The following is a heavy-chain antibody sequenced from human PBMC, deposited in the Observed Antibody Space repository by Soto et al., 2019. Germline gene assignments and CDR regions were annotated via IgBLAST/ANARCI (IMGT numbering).Heavy chain of an antibody. CDR2: IYYSGST. V-gene: IGHV4-59*08. J-gene: IGHJ5*02. Sequence: SETLSLTCTVSGGSISSYYWSWIRQPPGKGLEWIGYIYYSGSTNYNASLKSRVTISVDTSKNQFSLKLSSVTAADTAVYYCARALYCSSTSCYSGENWLDPWGQGTLVTVSS. CDR3: ARALYCSSTSCYSGENWLDP. CDR1: GGSISSYY. D-gene: IGHD2-2*02.